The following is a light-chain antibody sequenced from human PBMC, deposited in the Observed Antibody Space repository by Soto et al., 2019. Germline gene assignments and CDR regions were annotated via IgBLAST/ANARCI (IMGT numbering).Light chain of an antibody. CDR1: QDISNL. V-gene: IGKV1-33*01. J-gene: IGKJ1*01. CDR2: DAS. CDR3: QQYDNLPSWT. Sequence: DIQMTQSPSSLSASLGDRITITCQASQDISNLLNWYQQKPCTALKLLIYDASNLQTGVPSRFSGSGSGTAFTFTFSSLQPEDTATYYCQQYDNLPSWTFGQGTKVDIK.